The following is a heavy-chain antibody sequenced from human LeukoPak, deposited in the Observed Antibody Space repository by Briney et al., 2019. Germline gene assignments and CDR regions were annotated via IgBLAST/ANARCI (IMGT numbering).Heavy chain of an antibody. CDR3: SKDRDGGSGRYYNY. D-gene: IGHD3-10*01. V-gene: IGHV3-9*01. J-gene: IGHJ4*02. Sequence: VRSLRLSCAASGFTFDDYSMHWVRQAPGKGLQWVSGISWNRGTIAYADSVNGRFTISRDNANNSLFLQMISLRAEATALYFCSKDRDGGSGRYYNYWGQGTLVTVSS. CDR2: ISWNRGTI. CDR1: GFTFDDYS.